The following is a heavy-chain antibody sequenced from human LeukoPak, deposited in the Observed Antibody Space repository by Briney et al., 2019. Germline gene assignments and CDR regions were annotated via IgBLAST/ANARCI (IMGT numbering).Heavy chain of an antibody. CDR2: IRYDGSNK. D-gene: IGHD5-12*01. J-gene: IGHJ4*02. V-gene: IGHV3-30*02. Sequence: GGSLRLSCAASGFTFSSYGMHWVRQAPGKGLEWVAFIRYDGSNKYYADSVKGRFTIPRDNSKNTLYLQMNSLRAEDTAVYYCAKDRSGYDQGFDYWGQGTLVTVSS. CDR1: GFTFSSYG. CDR3: AKDRSGYDQGFDY.